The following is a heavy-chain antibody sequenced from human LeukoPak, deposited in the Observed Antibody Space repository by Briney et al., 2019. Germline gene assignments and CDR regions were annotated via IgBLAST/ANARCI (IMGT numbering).Heavy chain of an antibody. CDR2: IVVGSGNT. CDR3: AAGHSSGRVGAYYYYGMDV. J-gene: IGHJ6*02. D-gene: IGHD6-19*01. Sequence: ASVKVSCKASGFTFTSSAMQWVRQARGQRLEWIGWIVVGSGNTIYAQKFQERVTITRDMSTSTAYMELSSLRSEDTAVYYCAAGHSSGRVGAYYYYGMDVWGQGTTVTVSS. CDR1: GFTFTSSA. V-gene: IGHV1-58*02.